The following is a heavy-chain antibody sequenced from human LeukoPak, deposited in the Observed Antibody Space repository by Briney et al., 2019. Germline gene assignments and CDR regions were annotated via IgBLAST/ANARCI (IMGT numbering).Heavy chain of an antibody. CDR3: TTDFQSVYCPNGVCYFPY. J-gene: IGHJ4*02. D-gene: IGHD2-8*01. Sequence: PGGSLRLSCAASGFTFSSYAMSWVRQAPGKGLEWVSAMSGSGRSTYYADSVKGRFTISRDNSKNTLYLQMNSLKTEDTGIYYCTTDFQSVYCPNGVCYFPYWGQGTLVTVSS. V-gene: IGHV3-23*01. CDR2: MSGSGRST. CDR1: GFTFSSYA.